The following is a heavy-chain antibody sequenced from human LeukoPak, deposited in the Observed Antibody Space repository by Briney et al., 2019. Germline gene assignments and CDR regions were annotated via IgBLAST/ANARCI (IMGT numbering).Heavy chain of an antibody. D-gene: IGHD1-26*01. CDR2: VNESGGT. CDR3: ARGQGATVPQVGKNWFDP. J-gene: IGHJ5*02. Sequence: SETLSLNCAVYIDSFSNYHWNWLRQTPAKGMEWIGEVNESGGTNISPSLRSRAILSVDTSKNQFSLKLISVTVADTAIYYCARGQGATVPQVGKNWFDPWGQGTRVTVSS. V-gene: IGHV4-34*04. CDR1: IDSFSNYH.